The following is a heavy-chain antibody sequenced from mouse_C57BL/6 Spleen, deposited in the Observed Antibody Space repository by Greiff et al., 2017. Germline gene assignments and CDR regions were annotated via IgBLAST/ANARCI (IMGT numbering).Heavy chain of an antibody. CDR2: IDPSDSET. Sequence: QVQLQQPGAELVRPGSSVKLSCKASGYTFTSYWMHWVKQRPIQGLEWIGNIDPSDSETPYNQKFKDKATLTVDKSSSTAYMQLSSLTSEDSAVYYCARGLGYPASYAMDYWGQGTSVTVSS. CDR3: ARGLGYPASYAMDY. D-gene: IGHD2-2*01. J-gene: IGHJ4*01. V-gene: IGHV1-52*01. CDR1: GYTFTSYW.